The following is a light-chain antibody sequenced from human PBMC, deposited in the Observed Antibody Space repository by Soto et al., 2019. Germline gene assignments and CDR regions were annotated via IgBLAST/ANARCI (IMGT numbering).Light chain of an antibody. CDR2: KAS. CDR3: QQYNAYPLT. Sequence: DIQMTQSPTTLSASVGDRVTITCRASQSLITWLAWYQQKPGKAPKLLIHKASSLGSGVPSRFSGSGSGTEFTLTISSLQPDDFATYYCQQYNAYPLTFGGGTKLEIK. J-gene: IGKJ4*01. V-gene: IGKV1-5*03. CDR1: QSLITW.